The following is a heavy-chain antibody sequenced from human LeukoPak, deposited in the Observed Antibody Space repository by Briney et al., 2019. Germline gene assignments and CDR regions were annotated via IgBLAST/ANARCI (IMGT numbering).Heavy chain of an antibody. D-gene: IGHD2-2*01. CDR3: ARFSAHQLRSGYYYYMDV. V-gene: IGHV4-59*01. Sequence: SETLSLTCTVSGGSIRSYYWSWVRQPPGKGLEYIGHIYYTGSTDYNPSLKSRVTMSLDTSKNQFSLKLSSVTAADTAVYSCARFSAHQLRSGYYYYMDVLGQGTTVTVSS. CDR2: IYYTGST. CDR1: GGSIRSYY. J-gene: IGHJ6*03.